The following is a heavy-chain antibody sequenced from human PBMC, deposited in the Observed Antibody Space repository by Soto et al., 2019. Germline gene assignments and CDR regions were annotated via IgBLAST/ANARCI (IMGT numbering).Heavy chain of an antibody. J-gene: IGHJ3*02. V-gene: IGHV4-4*02. D-gene: IGHD6-13*01. CDR2: IYHSGST. Sequence: SETLSLTCAVSGGSISSSNWWSWVRQPPGKGLEWIGEIYHSGSTNYNPSLKSRVTISVDTSKNQFSLKLSSVTATDTAVYYCARVAAAGPLDAFDIWGQGTMVTVSS. CDR3: ARVAAAGPLDAFDI. CDR1: GGSISSSNW.